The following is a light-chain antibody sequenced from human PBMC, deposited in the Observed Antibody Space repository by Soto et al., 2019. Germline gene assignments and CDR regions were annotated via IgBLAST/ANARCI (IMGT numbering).Light chain of an antibody. Sequence: SVLTQPPSASGTPGQRVNISCSGSSSTIGSNTVNWYQQLPRTAPKLLVFSNTQRPSGVPDRFSGPKAGTSASLAISGLQSEDEADYYCASVDDSLIYVFGTVPKVTVL. V-gene: IGLV1-44*01. J-gene: IGLJ1*01. CDR3: ASVDDSLIYV. CDR1: SSTIGSNT. CDR2: SNT.